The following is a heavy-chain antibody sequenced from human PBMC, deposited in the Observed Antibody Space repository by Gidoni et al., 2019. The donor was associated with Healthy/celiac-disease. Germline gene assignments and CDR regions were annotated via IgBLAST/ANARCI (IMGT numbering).Heavy chain of an antibody. CDR1: GYTFTGYY. D-gene: IGHD4-17*01. Sequence: QVQLAQSAAVVKKPGASVKASCKAFGYTFTGYYMHWVRQAPGQGFEWLGWISPNSGGTNYAQKCQGRVTMTRDTSISTAYMELSRLRSVDTAVYYCARALLLGDYIHWGQGTLVTVSS. V-gene: IGHV1-2*02. J-gene: IGHJ4*02. CDR2: ISPNSGGT. CDR3: ARALLLGDYIH.